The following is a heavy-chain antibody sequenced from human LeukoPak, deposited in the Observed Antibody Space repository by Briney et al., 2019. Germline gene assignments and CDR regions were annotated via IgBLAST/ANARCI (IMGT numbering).Heavy chain of an antibody. D-gene: IGHD2-15*01. Sequence: ASVKVSCKASGYTFTGYYMHWVRQAPGQGLEWMGWINTNSGGTDYAQKFQGRVTMTRDTSISTAYVELSRLRFDDTAVYYCARERTLTSCYDYWGQGTLVTVSS. CDR2: INTNSGGT. CDR3: ARERTLTSCYDY. V-gene: IGHV1-2*02. J-gene: IGHJ4*02. CDR1: GYTFTGYY.